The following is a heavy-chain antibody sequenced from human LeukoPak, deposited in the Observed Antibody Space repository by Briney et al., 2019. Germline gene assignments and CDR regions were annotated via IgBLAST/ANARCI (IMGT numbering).Heavy chain of an antibody. J-gene: IGHJ5*02. D-gene: IGHD6-13*01. CDR1: GGSFSGYY. CDR2: INHSGST. Sequence: SETLSLTFAVYGGSFSGYYWSWIRQPPGKGLEWIGEINHSGSTNYNPSLKSRVTISVDTSKNQFSLKLSSVTAADTAVYYCARALSSSWYKNWFDPWGQGTLVSVSS. V-gene: IGHV4-34*01. CDR3: ARALSSSWYKNWFDP.